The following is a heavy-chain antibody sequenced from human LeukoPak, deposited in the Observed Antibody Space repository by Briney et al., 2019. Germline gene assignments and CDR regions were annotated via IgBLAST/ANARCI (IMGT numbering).Heavy chain of an antibody. CDR3: AKQNGGSYYGWDYFDY. V-gene: IGHV3-23*01. CDR1: GFTFSSYS. D-gene: IGHD1-26*01. CDR2: IGGRSGGT. Sequence: GGSLRLSCAASGFTFSSYSMNWVRQAPGKGLEWVSAIGGRSGGTYYADSVKGRFTISRDNSKNTLFLEMNSLRAEDTAVYYCAKQNGGSYYGWDYFDYWGQGTLVTVSS. J-gene: IGHJ4*02.